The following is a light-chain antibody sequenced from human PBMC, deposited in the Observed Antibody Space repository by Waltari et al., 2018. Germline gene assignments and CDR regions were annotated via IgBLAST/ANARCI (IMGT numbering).Light chain of an antibody. Sequence: DIVMTQSPDSLAVSLGERATINFKSSQSVLFSSNNKNYLSWYQQKPGQPPKLLIYWASTRESGVPDRFSGSGSGTDFILTISSLQAEDAAVYYCQQFYHIPVTFGQGTKVEIK. J-gene: IGKJ1*01. V-gene: IGKV4-1*01. CDR3: QQFYHIPVT. CDR1: QSVLFSSNNKNY. CDR2: WAS.